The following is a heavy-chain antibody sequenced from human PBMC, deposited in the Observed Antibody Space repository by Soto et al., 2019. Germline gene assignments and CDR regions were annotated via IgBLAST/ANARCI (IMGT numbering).Heavy chain of an antibody. CDR1: GFTFSSYD. Sequence: EVQLVESGGGLVQPGGSLRLSCAASGFTFSSYDMHWVRQATGKGLEWVSAIGTAGDTYYPGSVKGRFTISRENAKNSLYLQMNSLRAEDTAVYYCARRSPLKSYYYYGMDVWGQGTTVTVSS. V-gene: IGHV3-13*01. CDR3: ARRSPLKSYYYYGMDV. J-gene: IGHJ6*02. CDR2: IGTAGDT.